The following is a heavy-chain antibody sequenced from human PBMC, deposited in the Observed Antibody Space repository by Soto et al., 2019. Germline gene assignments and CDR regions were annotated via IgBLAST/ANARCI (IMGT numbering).Heavy chain of an antibody. D-gene: IGHD2-2*01. CDR2: ISYDESIK. V-gene: IGHV3-30*18. Sequence: QVQLVESGGGVVQPGRSLRLSCAASGFPFSSHGMHWVRQAPGKGLEWVAVISYDESIKYYADSVKGRFTISRDNSKNTLYLQMNSLRAEDTAVYYCAKPSRQYCSSTSCSYFDYWGQGTLVTVSS. CDR1: GFPFSSHG. J-gene: IGHJ4*02. CDR3: AKPSRQYCSSTSCSYFDY.